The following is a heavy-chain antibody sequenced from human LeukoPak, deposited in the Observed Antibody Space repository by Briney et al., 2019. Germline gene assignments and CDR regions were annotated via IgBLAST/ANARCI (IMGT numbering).Heavy chain of an antibody. V-gene: IGHV3-23*01. CDR2: MSGSGANT. J-gene: IGHJ4*02. D-gene: IGHD3-10*01. CDR1: GFTFSNYS. Sequence: GGSLRLSCAASGFTFSNYSMNWVRQAPGKGLEWVSAMSGSGANTYYVDSVKGRFTVARDNSKNTLYLQMSSLRAEDTAVYYCAKGSYGTMVRGVSYFDYWGQGTLVTVSS. CDR3: AKGSYGTMVRGVSYFDY.